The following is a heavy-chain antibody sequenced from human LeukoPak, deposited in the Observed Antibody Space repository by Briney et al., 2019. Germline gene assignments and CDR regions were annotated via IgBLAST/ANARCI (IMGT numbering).Heavy chain of an antibody. Sequence: GGSLRLSCAASGFTFSSYGMHWVRQAPGKGLEWVAVISYDGSNKYYADSVKGRFTISRDNSKNTLYLQMNSLRAEDTAAYYCAKDRRYYGSGSYMDYWGQGTLVTVSS. V-gene: IGHV3-30*18. J-gene: IGHJ4*02. CDR1: GFTFSSYG. CDR3: AKDRRYYGSGSYMDY. D-gene: IGHD3-10*01. CDR2: ISYDGSNK.